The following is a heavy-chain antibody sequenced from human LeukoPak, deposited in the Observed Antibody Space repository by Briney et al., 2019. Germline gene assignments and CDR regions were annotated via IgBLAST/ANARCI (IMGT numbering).Heavy chain of an antibody. CDR1: GYSFTGYY. D-gene: IGHD4-11*01. Sequence: ASVKVSCKASGYSFTGYYIHWVRQAPGQGLEWMRRINPNSGGTNYAQKLQGRVTVTRDTSISTAYMELSRLRSDDTAVYYCAREDNNYDFDYWGQGTLVTVSS. CDR3: AREDNNYDFDY. J-gene: IGHJ4*02. CDR2: INPNSGGT. V-gene: IGHV1-2*06.